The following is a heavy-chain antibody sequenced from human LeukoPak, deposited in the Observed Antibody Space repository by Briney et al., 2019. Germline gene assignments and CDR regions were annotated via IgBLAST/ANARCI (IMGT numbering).Heavy chain of an antibody. Sequence: GGSLRLSCAASGFTFRRYAMSLVRQAPGKGLEWVSSVTGDGETTFYADSVKGRFSVSRDNSRNTLFLTMNSLRVEDTALYYCAKDYLGQLVMFDVWGQGTMVTVSS. D-gene: IGHD6-13*01. V-gene: IGHV3-23*01. CDR3: AKDYLGQLVMFDV. CDR2: VTGDGETT. CDR1: GFTFRRYA. J-gene: IGHJ3*01.